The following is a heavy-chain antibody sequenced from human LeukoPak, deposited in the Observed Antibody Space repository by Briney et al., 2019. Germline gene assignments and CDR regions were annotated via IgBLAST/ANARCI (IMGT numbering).Heavy chain of an antibody. Sequence: ASVKVSCKASGYTFTGYYMHWVRQAPGQGLEWMGWINPNSGGTNYAQKFQGRVTMTRDTSISTAYMELTRLTSDDTAVYYCARHRSKWLQSSFDYWGQGTLVTVSS. J-gene: IGHJ4*02. CDR2: INPNSGGT. CDR3: ARHRSKWLQSSFDY. V-gene: IGHV1-2*02. CDR1: GYTFTGYY. D-gene: IGHD5-24*01.